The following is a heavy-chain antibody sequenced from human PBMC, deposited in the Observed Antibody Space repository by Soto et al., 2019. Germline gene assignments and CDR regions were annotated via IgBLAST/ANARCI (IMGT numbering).Heavy chain of an antibody. V-gene: IGHV4-31*03. D-gene: IGHD3-10*01. CDR3: ARDSRAKDFDL. CDR1: GGSISSGGYY. CDR2: IYYSGRT. J-gene: IGHJ2*01. Sequence: QVQLQESGPGLVKTSQTLSLTCTVSGGSISSGGYYWSWIRQHPGKGLEWIGYIYYSGRTYYNPSLKSRVTISVDPSKNQCSLKLSSVTAADTAVYYCARDSRAKDFDLWGRGTLVTVSS.